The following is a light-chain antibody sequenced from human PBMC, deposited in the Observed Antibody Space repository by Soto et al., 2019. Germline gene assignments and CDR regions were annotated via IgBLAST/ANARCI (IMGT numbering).Light chain of an antibody. CDR3: QQYYSIPLT. CDR1: QSDLYSSNNKNF. Sequence: DIVMTQSPHSLAVSLGERATINCKSSQSDLYSSNNKNFLAWYQQKAGQPPKLLIYWASTRESGVPDRFSGSASGTDFTLTVSSLQAEDVAVYYCQQYYSIPLTFGQGTRLEIK. J-gene: IGKJ5*01. V-gene: IGKV4-1*01. CDR2: WAS.